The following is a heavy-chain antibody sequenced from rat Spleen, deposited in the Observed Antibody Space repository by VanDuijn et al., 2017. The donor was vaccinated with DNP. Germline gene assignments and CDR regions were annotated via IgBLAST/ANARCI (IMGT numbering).Heavy chain of an antibody. CDR1: GFTFSHYA. V-gene: IGHV5-7*01. J-gene: IGHJ3*01. Sequence: EVQLVESGGGLVQPGRSLKLSCAASGFTFSHYAMAWVRQASKTGLEWVATISNSGGSAYYRDSVKGRFTISRNNAKSTLYLQMDSLRSEDTATYYCATQGPFAYWGQGTLVTVSS. CDR3: ATQGPFAY. CDR2: ISNSGGSA.